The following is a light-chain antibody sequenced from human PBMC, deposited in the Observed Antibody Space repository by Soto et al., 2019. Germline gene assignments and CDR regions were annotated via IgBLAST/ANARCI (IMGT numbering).Light chain of an antibody. J-gene: IGLJ2*01. V-gene: IGLV1-40*01. CDR3: QSYDSSLVEL. CDR1: SSNIGAGYD. CDR2: GNS. Sequence: QSVLTQPPSVSGAPGQRVTISCSGSSSNIGAGYDVHWYQQLPGTAPKLLIYGNSNRPSGVPDRFSGSKSGTSASLAISGLQAEDEADYYCQSYDSSLVELFGGGTKLTVL.